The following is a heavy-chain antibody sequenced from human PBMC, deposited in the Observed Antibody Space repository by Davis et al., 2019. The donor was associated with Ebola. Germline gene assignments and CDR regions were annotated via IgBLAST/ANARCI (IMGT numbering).Heavy chain of an antibody. D-gene: IGHD3-3*01. CDR1: GYTFTSYD. Sequence: ASVKVSCKASGYTFTSYDINWVRQATGQGLEWMGWISAYNGNTNYAQKLQGRVTITRDTSASTAYMELSSLRSEDTAVYYCAADPAPIFGVPNWGQGTLVTVSS. J-gene: IGHJ4*02. CDR3: AADPAPIFGVPN. CDR2: ISAYNGNT. V-gene: IGHV1-18*01.